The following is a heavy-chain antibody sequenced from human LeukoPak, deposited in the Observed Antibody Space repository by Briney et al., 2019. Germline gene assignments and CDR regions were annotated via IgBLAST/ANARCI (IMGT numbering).Heavy chain of an antibody. J-gene: IGHJ4*02. CDR2: INHSGST. Sequence: SETLSLTXAVYGGSFSGYYWSSIRQPPGKGLEWIGEINHSGSTNYNPSLKSRVTISVDTSKNQFSLKLSSVTAADTAVYYCARGYCSSTSCPKVGPDYWGQGTLVTVSS. V-gene: IGHV4-34*01. D-gene: IGHD2-2*01. CDR1: GGSFSGYY. CDR3: ARGYCSSTSCPKVGPDY.